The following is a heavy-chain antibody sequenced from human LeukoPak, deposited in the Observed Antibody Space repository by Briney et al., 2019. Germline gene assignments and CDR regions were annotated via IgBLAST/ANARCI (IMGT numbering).Heavy chain of an antibody. V-gene: IGHV3-74*01. CDR3: AKDVGAVAGHFDY. CDR1: GFTFSTYW. CDR2: INSDGSFT. D-gene: IGHD6-19*01. Sequence: GGSLRLSCAASGFTFSTYWMNWVRQAPGKGLVWVSRINSDGSFTNYADSVEGRFTISRDNSRNTLYLEMNSLRAEDTAVYYCAKDVGAVAGHFDYWGQGTLVTVSS. J-gene: IGHJ4*02.